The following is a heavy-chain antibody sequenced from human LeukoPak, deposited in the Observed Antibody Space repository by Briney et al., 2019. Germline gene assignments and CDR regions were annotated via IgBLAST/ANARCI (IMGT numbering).Heavy chain of an antibody. CDR1: GGSISSYY. J-gene: IGHJ6*02. V-gene: IGHV4-59*08. Sequence: SETLSLTCTVSGGSISSYYWSWIRQPPGKGLEWIGYIYYSGSTNYNPSLKSRVTISVDTSKNQFSLKLSSVTAADTAVYYCARHLYSGYDFGRGMDVWGQGTTVTVSS. CDR2: IYYSGST. D-gene: IGHD5-12*01. CDR3: ARHLYSGYDFGRGMDV.